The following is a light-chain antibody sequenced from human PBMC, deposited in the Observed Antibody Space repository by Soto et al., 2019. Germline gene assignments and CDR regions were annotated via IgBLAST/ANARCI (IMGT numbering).Light chain of an antibody. CDR3: QQSHSGIT. CDR2: AAS. CDR1: QGIRND. Sequence: AIEMTESPSCLSSSVGYIFTITCRASQGIRNDLGWYQQKPGKAPKLLIYAASSLQSGVPSRFSGSGSGTDFTLTVSSLQPEDFATYYCQQSHSGITFGQGTRLEIK. J-gene: IGKJ5*01. V-gene: IGKV1-6*01.